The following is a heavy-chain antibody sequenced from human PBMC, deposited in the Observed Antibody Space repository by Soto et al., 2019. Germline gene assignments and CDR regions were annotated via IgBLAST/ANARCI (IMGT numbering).Heavy chain of an antibody. CDR1: GFSFNEAW. D-gene: IGHD2-15*01. J-gene: IGHJ6*02. CDR3: TTGSVEGI. Sequence: EVQLVESAGGLVKPGGSLRLSCVASGFSFNEAWMNWVRQAPGHGLEWGGRITTSAGGGATNYAAPVQGRFTISRDDSKHTLYPLMNSLITADKAIYYCTTGSVEGIWGQGTTVIVSS. V-gene: IGHV3-15*07. CDR2: ITTSAGGGAT.